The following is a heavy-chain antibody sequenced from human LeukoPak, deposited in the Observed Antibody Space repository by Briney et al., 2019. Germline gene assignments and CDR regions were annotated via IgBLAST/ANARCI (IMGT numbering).Heavy chain of an antibody. CDR1: GGSISSYY. Sequence: PSETLSLTCTVSGGSISSYYWSWIRQPAGKGLEWIGHIYTGGSTDYNPSLKSRVTISIHTSKNQFSLRLSSVTAADTAVYYCARRTNDAFDIWGQGTMVTVSS. V-gene: IGHV4-4*07. J-gene: IGHJ3*02. CDR2: IYTGGST. D-gene: IGHD1-1*01. CDR3: ARRTNDAFDI.